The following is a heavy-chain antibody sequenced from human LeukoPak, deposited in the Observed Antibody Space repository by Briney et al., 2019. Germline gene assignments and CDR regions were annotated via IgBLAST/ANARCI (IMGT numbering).Heavy chain of an antibody. CDR3: ARVPTVTFFDH. D-gene: IGHD4-17*01. J-gene: IGHJ4*02. CDR1: DGSINGYY. Sequence: SETLSLTCTVSDGSINGYYWSWLRQSPGKGLESLGYIYYTGSTNYNPSLRSRVTMSVDTSRNQFFLRLSSVTAADTAVYYCARVPTVTFFDHWGQGTLVTVSS. CDR2: IYYTGST. V-gene: IGHV4-59*01.